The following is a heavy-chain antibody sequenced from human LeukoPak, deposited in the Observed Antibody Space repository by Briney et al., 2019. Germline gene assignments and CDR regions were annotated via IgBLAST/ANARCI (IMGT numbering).Heavy chain of an antibody. D-gene: IGHD4/OR15-4a*01. J-gene: IGHJ3*01. V-gene: IGHV6-1*01. CDR1: GDSVSSNNAA. Sequence: SQTLSLTCVISGDSVSSNNAAWSWIRQSPSRGLEWLERRYYRSKWYNDYAVSVKGRISINPDTSKKQFSLQLNSVTPEDTAVYYCARGSAKAFDVWGQGTMVTVPS. CDR2: RYYRSKWYN. CDR3: ARGSAKAFDV.